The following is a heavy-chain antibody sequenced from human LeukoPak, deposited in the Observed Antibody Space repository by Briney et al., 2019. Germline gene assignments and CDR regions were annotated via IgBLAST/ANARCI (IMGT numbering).Heavy chain of an antibody. CDR1: GFNFSSYA. CDR3: AREGGYGDGNLD. V-gene: IGHV3-30*04. J-gene: IGHJ4*02. Sequence: GRSLRLSCAASGFNFSSYAMHWVRQAPGKGLEWVAVLSYDGSNKYYADSVKGRFTISRDNSKNTLYLQMNSLRAEDTAVYYCAREGGYGDGNLDWGQGTLVTVSS. CDR2: LSYDGSNK. D-gene: IGHD5-12*01.